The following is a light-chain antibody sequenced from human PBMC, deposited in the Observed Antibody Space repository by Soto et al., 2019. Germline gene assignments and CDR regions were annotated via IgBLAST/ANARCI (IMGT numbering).Light chain of an antibody. J-gene: IGKJ2*01. CDR2: GAS. Sequence: EIVLTQSPGTLSLSPGERATLSCRVSQSVSSSQAPRLLIYGASSRATGIPDRFSGSGSGTDFTLTISRLEPEDFAVYYCQQYGSSPGTFGQGTKLEIK. CDR3: QQYGSSPGT. CDR1: QSVSSS. V-gene: IGKV3-20*01.